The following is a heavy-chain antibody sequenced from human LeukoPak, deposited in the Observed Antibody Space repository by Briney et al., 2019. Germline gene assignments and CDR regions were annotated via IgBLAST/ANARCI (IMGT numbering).Heavy chain of an antibody. CDR1: GGTFSSYT. J-gene: IGHJ4*02. V-gene: IGHV1-69*04. CDR2: IIPILGIA. CDR3: AKEDYCSSTSCYPY. D-gene: IGHD2-2*01. Sequence: SGKLSCKASGGTFSSYTISWVREAPGQGLEWMGRIIPILGIANYAQKFQGRVTITADKSTSTAYMELSSLRSEDTAAYYCAKEDYCSSTSCYPYWGQGTLVTVSS.